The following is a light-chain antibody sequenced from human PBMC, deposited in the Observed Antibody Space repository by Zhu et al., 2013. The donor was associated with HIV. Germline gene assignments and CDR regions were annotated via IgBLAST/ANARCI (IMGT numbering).Light chain of an antibody. CDR2: GAS. CDR1: QSVSSSY. J-gene: IGKJ2*02. Sequence: EIVLTQSPGTLSLSPGERATLSCRASQSVSSSYLAWYQQKPGQAPRLLIYGASSRATGIADRFSGSGYETDFTLTITRLEPEDFAVYYCQQYGGSPRTFGQGTNLEIK. V-gene: IGKV3-20*01. CDR3: QQYGGSPRT.